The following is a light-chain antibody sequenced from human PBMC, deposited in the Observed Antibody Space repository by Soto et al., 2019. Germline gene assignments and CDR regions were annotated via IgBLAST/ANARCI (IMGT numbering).Light chain of an antibody. J-gene: IGLJ2*01. Sequence: QSVLTQPPSVSGAPGQRVTISCTGSSSNIGAGYDVHWYQQLPGTAPKLLIYGNSNRPSGVPDRFSGSKSGTSASLAITGLQAEDEADYYCQSYDSSLSVLVFGGGTKVT. V-gene: IGLV1-40*01. CDR1: SSNIGAGYD. CDR2: GNS. CDR3: QSYDSSLSVLV.